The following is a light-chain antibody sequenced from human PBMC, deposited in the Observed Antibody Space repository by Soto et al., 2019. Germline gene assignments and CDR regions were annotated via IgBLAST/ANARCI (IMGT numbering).Light chain of an antibody. CDR1: QSVSSSY. CDR3: QQYAGSPWT. V-gene: IGKV3-20*01. J-gene: IGKJ1*01. CDR2: DTS. Sequence: IVLTQSPGTLSLSPWERATLSCRASQSVSSSYLVWYQQKPGQAPRLLIYDTSSRATGIPDRFSGSGSGTDFTLTISRLEPEDFAVYYCQQYAGSPWTFGQGTKVDI.